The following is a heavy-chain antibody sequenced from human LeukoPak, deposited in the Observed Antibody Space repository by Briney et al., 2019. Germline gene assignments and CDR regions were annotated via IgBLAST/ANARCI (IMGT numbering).Heavy chain of an antibody. CDR1: GFTFSSYS. D-gene: IGHD2-15*01. CDR3: ARDSRPPSVVVVAATQFPQPYGMDV. J-gene: IGHJ6*02. CDR2: ISSSSSYI. V-gene: IGHV3-21*01. Sequence: PGGSLRLSCAASGFTFSSYSMNWVCQAPGKGLEWVSSISSSSSYIYYADSVKGRFTISRDNAKNSLYLQMNSLRAEDTAVYYCARDSRPPSVVVVAATQFPQPYGMDVWGQGTTVTVSS.